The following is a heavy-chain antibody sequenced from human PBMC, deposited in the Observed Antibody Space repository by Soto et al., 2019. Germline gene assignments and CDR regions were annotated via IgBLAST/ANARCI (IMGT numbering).Heavy chain of an antibody. Sequence: EVQMLESGGGLVQPGGSLRLSCAASGFTFSSYAMNWVRQSPGKWLEWVSGISGGGGSTHYADSVKGRFTISRDNSKNTLYLQMNSLRAEDTAVYYCAKGFYRRSSGGFDYWGQGTLVTVSS. CDR1: GFTFSSYA. CDR3: AKGFYRRSSGGFDY. CDR2: ISGGGGST. D-gene: IGHD6-6*01. J-gene: IGHJ4*02. V-gene: IGHV3-23*01.